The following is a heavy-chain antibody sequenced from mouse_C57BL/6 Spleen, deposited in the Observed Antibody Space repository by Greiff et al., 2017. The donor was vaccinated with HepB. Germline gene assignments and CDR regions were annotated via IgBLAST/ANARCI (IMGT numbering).Heavy chain of an antibody. Sequence: QVQLQQSGPELVKPGASVKISCKASGYAFSSSWMNWVKQRPGKGLEWIGRIYPGDGDTNYNGKFKGKATLTADKSSSTAYMQLSSLTSEDSAVYFCARSLTGRYAMDYWGQGTSVTVSS. CDR3: ARSLTGRYAMDY. V-gene: IGHV1-82*01. CDR1: GYAFSSSW. D-gene: IGHD4-1*01. CDR2: IYPGDGDT. J-gene: IGHJ4*01.